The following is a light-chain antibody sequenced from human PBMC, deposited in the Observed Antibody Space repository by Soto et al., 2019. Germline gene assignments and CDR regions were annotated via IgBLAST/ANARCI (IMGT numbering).Light chain of an antibody. J-gene: IGLJ7*01. CDR2: DVS. CDR3: SSDTSSSTAV. V-gene: IGLV2-14*01. Sequence: QSALTQPASVSGSPGQSITISCTGTSSDVGGYNYVSWYQQHPGKAPKLMIYDVSNRPSGVSNRFSGSKSGNTASLTISGLQAEDEVDYYCSSDTSSSTAVFGGGTQLTVL. CDR1: SSDVGGYNY.